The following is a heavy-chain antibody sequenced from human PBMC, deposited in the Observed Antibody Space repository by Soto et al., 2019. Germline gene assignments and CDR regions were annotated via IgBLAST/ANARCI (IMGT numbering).Heavy chain of an antibody. V-gene: IGHV3-30*18. CDR3: ANGGGYSYGYQAGY. J-gene: IGHJ4*02. Sequence: GSLRLSCAASGFTFSSYGMHWVRQAPGKGLEWVAVISYDGSNKYYADSVKGRFTISRDNSKNTLYLQMNSLRAEDTAVYYCANGGGYSYGYQAGYWGQGTLVTV. CDR1: GFTFSSYG. CDR2: ISYDGSNK. D-gene: IGHD5-18*01.